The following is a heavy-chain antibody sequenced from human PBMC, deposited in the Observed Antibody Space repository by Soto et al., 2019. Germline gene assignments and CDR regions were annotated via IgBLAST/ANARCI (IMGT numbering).Heavy chain of an antibody. CDR2: IYYSGST. CDR3: ASQKLDVPAFLDY. J-gene: IGHJ4*02. Sequence: SETLSLTCTVSGGSISSSSYYWGWIRQPPGKGLEWIGSIYYSGSTYYNPSLKSRVTISVDTDNNQFSLKLTSVTAADTAVYYCASQKLDVPAFLDYCGQGLLVT. V-gene: IGHV4-39*01. CDR1: GGSISSSSYY. D-gene: IGHD2-2*01.